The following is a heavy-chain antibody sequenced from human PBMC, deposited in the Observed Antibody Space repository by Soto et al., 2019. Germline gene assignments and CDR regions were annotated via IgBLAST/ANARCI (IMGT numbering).Heavy chain of an antibody. CDR3: AGDRQSAYYFDSSGANWFDP. Sequence: PSETLSLTCSVSGYFISSGYYWAWIRQPPGKGLEWIGSTLPSGSTYYNPSLKSRVTMSVDTFKNQFSLKLSSVTASDTAVYYCAGDRQSAYYFDSSGANWFDPWGQGTLVTVSS. D-gene: IGHD3-22*01. CDR1: GYFISSGYY. CDR2: TLPSGST. J-gene: IGHJ5*02. V-gene: IGHV4-38-2*02.